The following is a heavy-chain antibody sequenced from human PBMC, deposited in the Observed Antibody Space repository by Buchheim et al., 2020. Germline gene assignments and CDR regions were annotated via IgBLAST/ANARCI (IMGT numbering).Heavy chain of an antibody. V-gene: IGHV3-30*18. CDR3: AKGGVYYDSSGYYAIID. Sequence: QVQLVESGGGVVQPGRSLRLSCAASGFTFSSYGMHWVRQAPGKGLEWVAVISYDGSNTNYADSVKGRFTISRDNSKTTLYLQMNSPRAEDTAVYYCAKGGVYYDSSGYYAIIDWGQGTL. CDR1: GFTFSSYG. D-gene: IGHD3-22*01. CDR2: ISYDGSNT. J-gene: IGHJ4*02.